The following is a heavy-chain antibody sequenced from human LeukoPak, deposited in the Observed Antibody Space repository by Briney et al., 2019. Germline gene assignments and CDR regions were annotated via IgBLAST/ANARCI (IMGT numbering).Heavy chain of an antibody. J-gene: IGHJ4*02. Sequence: PSETLSLTCTVSGGSISIISSSTYYWGWFRQAPGKGLEWIGSLYYGENSHYNPSLKSRATLSVDTSNNQFSLKLTSVTAADAAVYFCARQLPTAAADTRGYFDYWGQGTVVTVSS. CDR1: GGSISIISSSTYY. CDR3: ARQLPTAAADTRGYFDY. D-gene: IGHD6-25*01. CDR2: LYYGENS. V-gene: IGHV4-39*01.